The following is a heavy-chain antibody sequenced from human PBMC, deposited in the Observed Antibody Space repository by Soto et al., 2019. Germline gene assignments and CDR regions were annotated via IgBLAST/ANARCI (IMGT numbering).Heavy chain of an antibody. CDR3: AKVKDCSSTSCYGKIYYYYGMDV. V-gene: IGHV3-30*18. D-gene: IGHD2-2*01. CDR2: ISYDGSNK. CDR1: GFTFSSYG. Sequence: GGSLRLSCAASGFTFSSYGMHWVRQAPGKGLEWVAVISYDGSNKYYADSVKGRFTISRDNSKNTLYLQMNSLRAEDTAVYYCAKVKDCSSTSCYGKIYYYYGMDVWGQGTTVTVSS. J-gene: IGHJ6*02.